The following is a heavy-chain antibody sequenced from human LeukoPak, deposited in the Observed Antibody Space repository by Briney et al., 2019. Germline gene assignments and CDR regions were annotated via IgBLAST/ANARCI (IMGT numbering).Heavy chain of an antibody. D-gene: IGHD3-3*01. CDR2: IYYSGST. CDR1: GGSISSYY. J-gene: IGHJ5*02. CDR3: ARENDFWSGSPFDP. Sequence: PSETLSLTCTVSGGSISSYYWSWIRQPPGKGLEWIGYIYYSGSTNYNPSPKSRVTISVDTSKNQFSLKLSSVTAADTAVYYCARENDFWSGSPFDPWGQGTLVTVSS. V-gene: IGHV4-59*01.